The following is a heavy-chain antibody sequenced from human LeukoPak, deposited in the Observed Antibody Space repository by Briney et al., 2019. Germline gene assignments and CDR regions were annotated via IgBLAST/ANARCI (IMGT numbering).Heavy chain of an antibody. CDR3: ARAKANDAFDI. J-gene: IGHJ3*02. CDR2: IFYSGST. CDR1: DGSISSGDYF. Sequence: SQTLSLTCSVSDGSISSGDYFWTWIRQHPGKGLEWIGYIFYSGSTYYNPSLKSRVTISVDTSKNQFSLKVRSVTAADTAVYYCARAKANDAFDIWGQGTMVTVSS. V-gene: IGHV4-31*03.